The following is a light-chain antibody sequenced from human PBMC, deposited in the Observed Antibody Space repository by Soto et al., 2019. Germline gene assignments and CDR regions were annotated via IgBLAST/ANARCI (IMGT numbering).Light chain of an antibody. V-gene: IGKV3-11*01. CDR2: DAS. CDR3: QQRSNWPWT. CDR1: QSVSSY. J-gene: IGKJ1*01. Sequence: EIVLTQSPATLFLSQGERATLSCRASQSVSSYLAWYQQKPGQAPRLLIYDASNRATGIPARFSGSGSGTDFTLTISSLEPEDFAVYYSQQRSNWPWTFGQGTKVEIK.